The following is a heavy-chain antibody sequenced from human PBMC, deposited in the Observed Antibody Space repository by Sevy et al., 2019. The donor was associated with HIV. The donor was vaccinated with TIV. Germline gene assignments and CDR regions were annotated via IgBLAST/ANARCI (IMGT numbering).Heavy chain of an antibody. CDR2: ISSSSSTI. CDR1: GFSFSGYS. V-gene: IGHV3-48*02. CDR3: ARHPYYDSSGYVDY. J-gene: IGHJ4*02. Sequence: GGSLRLSCAASGFSFSGYSMNWVRQAPGKGQEWVSYISSSSSTIYYADSVKGRFTISRDNAKNSLYLQMNSLRDEDTAVYYCARHPYYDSSGYVDYWGQGTLVTVSS. D-gene: IGHD3-22*01.